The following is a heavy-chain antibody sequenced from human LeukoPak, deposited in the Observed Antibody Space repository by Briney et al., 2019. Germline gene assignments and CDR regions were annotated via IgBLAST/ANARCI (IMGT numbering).Heavy chain of an antibody. J-gene: IGHJ6*03. CDR2: IYHSGST. Sequence: SETLSLTCTVSGGSISSYYWSWIRQPAGKGLEWIGSIYHSGSTYYNPSLKSRVTISADTSKNQFSLKLSSVTAADTAVYYCAREINGGYNTAYFYYYMDVWGKGTTVTISS. CDR3: AREINGGYNTAYFYYYMDV. D-gene: IGHD5-24*01. V-gene: IGHV4-4*07. CDR1: GGSISSYY.